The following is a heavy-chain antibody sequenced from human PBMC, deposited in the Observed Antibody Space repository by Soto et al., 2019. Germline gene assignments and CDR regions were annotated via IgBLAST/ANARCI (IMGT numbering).Heavy chain of an antibody. CDR3: ARGERRGYSGYDPYFDY. CDR2: TYYRSKWYN. CDR1: GDSVSSNSAA. Sequence: LSLTCAISGDSVSSNSAAWNWIRQSPSRGLEWLGRTYYRSKWYNDYAVSVKSRITINPDTSKNQFSLQLNSVTPEDTAVYYCARGERRGYSGYDPYFDYWGQGTLVTVSS. D-gene: IGHD5-12*01. J-gene: IGHJ4*02. V-gene: IGHV6-1*01.